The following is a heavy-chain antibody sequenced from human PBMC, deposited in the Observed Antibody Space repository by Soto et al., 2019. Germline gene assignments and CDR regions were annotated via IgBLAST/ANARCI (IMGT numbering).Heavy chain of an antibody. J-gene: IGHJ3*02. CDR1: GGSVSSGSYY. CDR2: IYYSGST. D-gene: IGHD4-17*01. V-gene: IGHV4-61*01. CDR3: ARDGTTVVRWGGADAFDI. Sequence: QVQLQESGPGLVKPSETLSLTCTVSGGSVSSGSYYWSWIRQPPGKGLEWIGYIYYSGSTNYNPPLESRVSVSVDTSKNQSSLKLSSVTASDTAVYYCARDGTTVVRWGGADAFDIWGQGTMVTVSS.